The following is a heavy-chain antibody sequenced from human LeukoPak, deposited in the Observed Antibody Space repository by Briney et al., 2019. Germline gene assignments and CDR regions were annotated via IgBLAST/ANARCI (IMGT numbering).Heavy chain of an antibody. Sequence: SSETLSLTCTVSGGSISRDYWSWIRQPPGKGLEWIGYIYYSGSTYSNPSLKSRVTISVDTSKNQFSLKLSSVTAADTAVYFCARRNDPYGLDVWGQGTTVTVSS. CDR1: GGSISRDY. V-gene: IGHV4-59*08. D-gene: IGHD1-1*01. J-gene: IGHJ6*02. CDR2: IYYSGST. CDR3: ARRNDPYGLDV.